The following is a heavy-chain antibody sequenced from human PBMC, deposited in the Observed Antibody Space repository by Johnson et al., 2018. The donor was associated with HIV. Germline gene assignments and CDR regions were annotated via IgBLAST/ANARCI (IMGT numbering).Heavy chain of an antibody. CDR1: GFNFRSYG. CDR2: IWYDGSNK. CDR3: ARDSPYYYDTTDSDAFHI. J-gene: IGHJ3*02. V-gene: IGHV3-33*01. D-gene: IGHD3-22*01. Sequence: QVQLVESGGGVVQPGMSLRLSCAASGFNFRSYGMHWVRQAPGKGLEWVSVIWYDGSNKYYADSVKGRFTISRDNSKNTLYLQMNRLRAEDTALYYCARDSPYYYDTTDSDAFHIWGQGTMVTVSS.